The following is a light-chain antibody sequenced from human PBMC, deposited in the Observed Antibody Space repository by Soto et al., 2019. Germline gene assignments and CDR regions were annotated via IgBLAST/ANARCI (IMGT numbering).Light chain of an antibody. V-gene: IGKV3D-15*03. J-gene: IGKJ5*01. CDR2: AAS. CDR1: QSVSSD. CDR3: QQAKSFPVS. Sequence: EIVMTQSPATLSVSPGERATLSCRASQSVSSDLAWYHQKPGQAPRLLIYAASILQSGVPSRFSGSGSGTDFTLTINNLQPEDFATYYCQQAKSFPVSFGQGTRLEIK.